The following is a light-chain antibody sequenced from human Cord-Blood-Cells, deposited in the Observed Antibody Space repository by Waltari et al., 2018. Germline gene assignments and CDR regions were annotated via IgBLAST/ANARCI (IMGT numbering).Light chain of an antibody. V-gene: IGLV2-23*03. J-gene: IGLJ1*01. Sequence: QSAMTQPASVSGPPRQSIPVSCTVTRSDVRCYNLVSWYQQHPGKAPKLKSYEGSKRPSGVSNRFSGSKSGNTASLTISGLQAEEEADYYCCSYVGSSTFVFGTGTKVTVL. CDR3: CSYVGSSTFV. CDR1: RSDVRCYNL. CDR2: EGS.